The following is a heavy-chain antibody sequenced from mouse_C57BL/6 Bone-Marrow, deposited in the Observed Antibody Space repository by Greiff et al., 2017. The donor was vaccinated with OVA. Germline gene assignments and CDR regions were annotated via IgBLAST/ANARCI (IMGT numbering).Heavy chain of an antibody. CDR3: VRQGYYYGSIYVYWYFDV. CDR2: IRSKSNNYAT. J-gene: IGHJ1*03. V-gene: IGHV10-1*01. D-gene: IGHD1-1*01. CDR1: EFSFNTYA. Sequence: EVQRVESGGGLVQPKGSLKLSCAASEFSFNTYAMNWVRQAPGKGLEWVARIRSKSNNYATYYADSVKDRFTISRDDSESMLYLQMNNLKTEDTAMYYCVRQGYYYGSIYVYWYFDVWGTGTTVTVSS.